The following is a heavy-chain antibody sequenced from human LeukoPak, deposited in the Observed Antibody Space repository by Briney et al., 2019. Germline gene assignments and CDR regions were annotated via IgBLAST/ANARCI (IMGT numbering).Heavy chain of an antibody. Sequence: GSLRLSCAASGFTFSSYGMHWVCQAPGKGLEWVAVISYDGSNKYYADSVKGRFTISRDNSKNTLYLQMNSLRAEDTAVYYCARDDDFWSGYPDYWGQGTLVTVSS. D-gene: IGHD3-3*01. CDR1: GFTFSSYG. CDR2: ISYDGSNK. J-gene: IGHJ4*02. V-gene: IGHV3-30*03. CDR3: ARDDDFWSGYPDY.